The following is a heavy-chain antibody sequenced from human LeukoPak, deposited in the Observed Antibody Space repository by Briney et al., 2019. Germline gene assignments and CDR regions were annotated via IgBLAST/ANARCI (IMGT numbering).Heavy chain of an antibody. CDR1: GYTFTGYY. V-gene: IGHV1-2*06. Sequence: ASVKVSCKAPGYTFTGYYMHWVRQAPGQGLEWMGRINPNSGGTNYAQKFQGRVTMTGDTSISTAYMELSRLRSDDTAVYYCARDRSSSSWYSDFDYWGQGTLVTVSS. CDR3: ARDRSSSSWYSDFDY. CDR2: INPNSGGT. D-gene: IGHD6-13*01. J-gene: IGHJ4*02.